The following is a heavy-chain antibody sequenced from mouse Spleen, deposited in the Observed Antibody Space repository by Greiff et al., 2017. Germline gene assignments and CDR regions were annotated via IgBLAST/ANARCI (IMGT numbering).Heavy chain of an antibody. Sequence: EVQLVESGGGLVQPGGSRKLSCAASGFTFSSFGMHWVRQAPEKGLEWVAYISSGSSTIYYADTVKGRFTISRDNPKNTLFLQMTSLRSEDTAMYYCARDRYDVGFAYWGQGTLVTVSA. CDR3: ARDRYDVGFAY. CDR2: ISSGSSTI. J-gene: IGHJ3*01. D-gene: IGHD2-14*01. CDR1: GFTFSSFG. V-gene: IGHV5-17*02.